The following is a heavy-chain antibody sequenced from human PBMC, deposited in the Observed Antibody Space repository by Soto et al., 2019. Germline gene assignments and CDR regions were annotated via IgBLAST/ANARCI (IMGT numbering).Heavy chain of an antibody. D-gene: IGHD6-13*01. J-gene: IGHJ1*01. V-gene: IGHV3-9*01. CDR1: GFTLDYYA. CDR3: VKDESINWYSGHFRH. Sequence: GGSLRLSCAASGFTLDYYAMHWVRQVPGKGLEWVSGINFNSGSIGYGDSVNGRFAISRDNAKNSLHLQMNSLSAEDTAFYYCVKDESINWYSGHFRHWGQGTLVTAPQ. CDR2: INFNSGSI.